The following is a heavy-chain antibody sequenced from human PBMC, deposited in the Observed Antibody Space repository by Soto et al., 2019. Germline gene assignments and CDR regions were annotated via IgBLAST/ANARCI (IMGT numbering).Heavy chain of an antibody. CDR2: INHSGST. Sequence: SSETLSLTCAVYVGSFGGYYWSWIRQPPGKGLERIGEINHSGSTNYNPSLKSRVTISVDTSKNQFSLKLSSVTAADTAVYYCARGITIFGVVSGSPYYYYMDVWGKGTTVTVSS. V-gene: IGHV4-34*01. J-gene: IGHJ6*03. D-gene: IGHD3-3*01. CDR1: VGSFGGYY. CDR3: ARGITIFGVVSGSPYYYYMDV.